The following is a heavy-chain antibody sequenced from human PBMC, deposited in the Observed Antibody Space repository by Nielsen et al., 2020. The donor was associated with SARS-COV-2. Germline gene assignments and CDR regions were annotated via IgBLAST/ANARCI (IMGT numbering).Heavy chain of an antibody. V-gene: IGHV3-23*01. CDR3: AKVGPLAGYYYYYMDV. CDR2: ISGSGGST. D-gene: IGHD6-19*01. J-gene: IGHJ6*03. Sequence: GESLKISCAASGFTFSSYAMSWVRQAPGKGLEWVSAISGSGGSTYYADSVKGRFTISRDNSKNTLYLQMNSLRAEDTAVYYCAKVGPLAGYYYYYMDVWGEGTTVTVSS. CDR1: GFTFSSYA.